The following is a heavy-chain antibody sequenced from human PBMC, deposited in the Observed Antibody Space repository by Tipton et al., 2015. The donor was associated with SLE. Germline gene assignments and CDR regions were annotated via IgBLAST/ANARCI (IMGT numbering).Heavy chain of an antibody. V-gene: IGHV3-21*01. CDR3: ARDEWQIGDWVF. CDR2: ISDRSSYI. J-gene: IGHJ4*02. D-gene: IGHD2-21*01. CDR1: GLTFSTYS. Sequence: SLRLSCAASGLTFSTYSMNWVRQAPGKGLEWVSSISDRSSYIYYADSVKGRFTISRDNAKNSLYLQMNNLRAEDTAVYYCARDEWQIGDWVFWGQGILVTVSS.